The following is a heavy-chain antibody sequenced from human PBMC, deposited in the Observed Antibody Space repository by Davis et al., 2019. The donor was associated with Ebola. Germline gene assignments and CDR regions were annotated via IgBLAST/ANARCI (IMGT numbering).Heavy chain of an antibody. D-gene: IGHD4-23*01. J-gene: IGHJ4*02. V-gene: IGHV3-23*01. Sequence: GGSLRLSCAASGFTLSSYAMSWVRQAPGKGLEWVSAISGRCGSTYYADSVKGRFTISRDNSKNTLYLQMNSLRAEDTAVYYCAKDRTTVGFDYWGQGTLVTVSS. CDR1: GFTLSSYA. CDR3: AKDRTTVGFDY. CDR2: ISGRCGST.